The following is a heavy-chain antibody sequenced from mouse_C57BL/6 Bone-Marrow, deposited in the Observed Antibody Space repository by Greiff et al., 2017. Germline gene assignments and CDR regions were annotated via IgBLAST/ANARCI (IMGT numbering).Heavy chain of an antibody. CDR3: AREGLITTVVATWYFDV. D-gene: IGHD1-1*01. Sequence: QVQLQQPGAELVRPGSSVQLSCKASGYTFTSYWMHWVKQRPIQGLEWIGNIDPSDSETHYNQKFKDKATLTVDKSSSTAYMQLSSLTSEDSAVYYCAREGLITTVVATWYFDVWGTGTTVTVSS. J-gene: IGHJ1*03. CDR2: IDPSDSET. CDR1: GYTFTSYW. V-gene: IGHV1-52*01.